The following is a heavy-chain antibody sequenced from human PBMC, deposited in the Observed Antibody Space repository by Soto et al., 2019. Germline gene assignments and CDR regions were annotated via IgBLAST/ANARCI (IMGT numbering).Heavy chain of an antibody. Sequence: GGSLRLSCAASGFTFSSYGMHWVRQAPGKGLEWVAVISYDGSNKYYADSVKGRFTISRDNSKNTLYLQMNSLRAEDTAVYYCAKDSYYEPRNFGYWGQGNLVTVSS. D-gene: IGHD3-22*01. CDR3: AKDSYYEPRNFGY. V-gene: IGHV3-30*18. J-gene: IGHJ4*02. CDR1: GFTFSSYG. CDR2: ISYDGSNK.